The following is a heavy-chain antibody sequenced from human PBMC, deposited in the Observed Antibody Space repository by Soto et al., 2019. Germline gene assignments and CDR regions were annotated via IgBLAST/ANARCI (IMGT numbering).Heavy chain of an antibody. J-gene: IGHJ4*02. V-gene: IGHV3-53*01. CDR2: IYGGGNT. CDR1: GFTVSRNY. CDR3: GSSEKGGTDCCLFDS. D-gene: IGHD2-21*02. Sequence: PGGSLRLSCAASGFTVSRNYMTWVRRAPGKGLEWVSIIYGGGNTYYADSVKGRFTISRDNSKNTLYLQMNSLRAEDTAVYYCGSSEKGGTDCCLFDSWGQGALVTVSS.